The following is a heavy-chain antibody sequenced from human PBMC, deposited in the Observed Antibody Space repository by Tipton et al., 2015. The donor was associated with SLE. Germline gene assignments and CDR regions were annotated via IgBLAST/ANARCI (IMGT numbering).Heavy chain of an antibody. V-gene: IGHV4-59*12. D-gene: IGHD7-27*01. CDR1: GGSISSYY. J-gene: IGHJ6*02. CDR2: IYYSGST. Sequence: TLSLTCTVSGGSISSYYWSWIRQPPGKGLEWIGYIYYSGSTNYNPSLKSRVTMSVDTSKNQFSLKLSSVTAADTAVYYCARDSLTGVGYYYGMDVWGQGTTVTVSS. CDR3: ARDSLTGVGYYYGMDV.